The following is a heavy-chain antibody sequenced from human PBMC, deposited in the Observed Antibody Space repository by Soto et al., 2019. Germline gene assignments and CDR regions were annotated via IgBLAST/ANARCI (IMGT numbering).Heavy chain of an antibody. Sequence: HPGGSLSLSCPASASNSSKFAMTCVRRAAGKGLEWLAAVSGDGKSTYYADSANSRFPISRDNSRNTVSLLLTSLRVDDTAVYYCCKTTSFYFDNGALLFSWGHGTLVTVSS. D-gene: IGHD3-22*01. CDR2: VSGDGKST. CDR1: ASNSSKFA. V-gene: IGHV3-23*01. J-gene: IGHJ5*01. CDR3: CKTTSFYFDNGALLFS.